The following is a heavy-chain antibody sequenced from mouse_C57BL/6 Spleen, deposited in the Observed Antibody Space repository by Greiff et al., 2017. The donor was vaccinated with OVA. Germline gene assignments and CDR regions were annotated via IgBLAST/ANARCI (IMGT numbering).Heavy chain of an antibody. CDR2: IRNKANNHAT. J-gene: IGHJ4*01. D-gene: IGHD1-1*01. V-gene: IGHV6-6*01. CDR3: TSIYYYGSSYAMDY. Sequence: EVQGVESGGGLVQPGGSMKLSCAASGFTFSDAWMDWVRQSPEKGLEWVAEIRNKANNHATYYAESVKGRFTISRDDSKSSVYLQMNSLRAEDTGIYYCTSIYYYGSSYAMDYWGQGTSVTVSS. CDR1: GFTFSDAW.